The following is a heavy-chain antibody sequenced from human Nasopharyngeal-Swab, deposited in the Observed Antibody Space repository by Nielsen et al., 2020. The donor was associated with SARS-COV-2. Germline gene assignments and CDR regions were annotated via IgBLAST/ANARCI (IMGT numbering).Heavy chain of an antibody. V-gene: IGHV1-69*02. J-gene: IGHJ4*02. CDR2: IIPILGIA. CDR3: ASGAEDYDSSGYYPYFYY. Sequence: WVRQAPGQGLEWMGRIIPILGIANYAQKFQGRVTITADKSTGTAYMELSSLRSEDTAVYYCASGAEDYDSSGYYPYFYYWGQGTLVTVSS. D-gene: IGHD3-22*01.